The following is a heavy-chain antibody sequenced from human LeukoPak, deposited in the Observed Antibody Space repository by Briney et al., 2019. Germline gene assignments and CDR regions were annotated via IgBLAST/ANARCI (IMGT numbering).Heavy chain of an antibody. CDR1: AYTFTSYG. V-gene: IGHV1-18*01. Sequence: ASVKVSCKASAYTFTSYGISWVRQAPGQGLEWMGWISAYNGNTNYAQKLQGRVTMTTDTSTSTAYMELRSLRSDDTAVYYCARLSYYYDSSGYPLDYWGQGTLVTVSS. CDR2: ISAYNGNT. CDR3: ARLSYYYDSSGYPLDY. J-gene: IGHJ4*02. D-gene: IGHD3-22*01.